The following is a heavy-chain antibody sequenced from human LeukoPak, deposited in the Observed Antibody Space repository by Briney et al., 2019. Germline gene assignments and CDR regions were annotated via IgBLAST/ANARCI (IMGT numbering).Heavy chain of an antibody. D-gene: IGHD1-1*01. CDR2: IIPIFGTA. J-gene: IGHJ6*03. Sequence: SVKVSCKASGGTFSSYAISWVRQAPGQGLEWMGGIIPIFGTANYAQKFQGRVTITTDESTSTAYMELSSLRSEDTAVYYCASSYNWTDFLGYMDVWGKGTTVTVSS. CDR3: ASSYNWTDFLGYMDV. CDR1: GGTFSSYA. V-gene: IGHV1-69*05.